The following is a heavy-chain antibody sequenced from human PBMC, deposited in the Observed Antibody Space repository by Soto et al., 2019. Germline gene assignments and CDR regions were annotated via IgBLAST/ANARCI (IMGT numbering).Heavy chain of an antibody. CDR3: ARHPAFGELNQSYYYYGMDV. V-gene: IGHV1-18*01. J-gene: IGHJ6*02. Sequence: QVQLVQSGAEVKKPGASVKVSCKASGYTFTSYGISWVRQAPGQGLEWMGWISAYNGNTNYAQKLQGRVTMTTDTSTSTAYMELRSLRSDDTAVYYCARHPAFGELNQSYYYYGMDVWGQGTTVTVSS. CDR1: GYTFTSYG. D-gene: IGHD3-10*01. CDR2: ISAYNGNT.